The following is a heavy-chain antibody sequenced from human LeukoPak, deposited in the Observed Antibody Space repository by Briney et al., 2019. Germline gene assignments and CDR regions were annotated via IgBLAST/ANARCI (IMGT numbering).Heavy chain of an antibody. Sequence: SETLSLTCTVSGGSISSYYWSWIRQPPGKGLEWIGYIYYSGSTNYNPSLKSRVTISVDTSKNQFSLKLSSVTAADTAVYYCVRTLRRLGELSSFDYWGQGTLVTVSS. V-gene: IGHV4-59*01. J-gene: IGHJ4*02. CDR2: IYYSGST. CDR3: VRTLRRLGELSSFDY. CDR1: GGSISSYY. D-gene: IGHD3-16*02.